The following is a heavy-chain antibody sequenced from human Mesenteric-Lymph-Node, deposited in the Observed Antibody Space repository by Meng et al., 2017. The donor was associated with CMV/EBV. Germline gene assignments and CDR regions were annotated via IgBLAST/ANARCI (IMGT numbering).Heavy chain of an antibody. V-gene: IGHV3-30*04. CDR3: ARDEVVGTTTRSRVGYFDY. Sequence: FSTFAVHWVRQAPGKGLEWVAGLSYDGSHRYYADSVTRRFTLSRDNSQSTLYLQMNSLRAEDTAVYYCARDEVVGTTTRSRVGYFDYWGQGTLVTVSS. CDR1: FSTFA. CDR2: LSYDGSHR. J-gene: IGHJ4*02. D-gene: IGHD1-26*01.